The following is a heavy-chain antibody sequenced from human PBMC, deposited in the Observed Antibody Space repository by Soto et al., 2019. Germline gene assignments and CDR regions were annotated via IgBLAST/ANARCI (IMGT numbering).Heavy chain of an antibody. V-gene: IGHV4-39*01. CDR3: ARIKRGSAATYYYYYGMDV. J-gene: IGHJ6*02. D-gene: IGHD2-15*01. CDR2: IYYSGST. Sequence: QLQLQESGPGLVKPSETLSLTCTVSGGSISSSSYYWGWIRQPPGKGLEWIGSIYYSGSTYYNPSLKSRVTISVDTSKNQLSLRLSSVTAADTAVYYCARIKRGSAATYYYYYGMDVWGQGTTVTVSS. CDR1: GGSISSSSYY.